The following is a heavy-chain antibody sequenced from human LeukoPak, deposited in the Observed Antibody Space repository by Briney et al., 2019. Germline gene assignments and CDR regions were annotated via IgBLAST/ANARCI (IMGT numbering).Heavy chain of an antibody. J-gene: IGHJ4*02. Sequence: PSETLSLTCTVSGGSVSSGGYYWSWIRQHPGKGLEWIGYIYYSGSTYYNPSLKSRVTISVDTSKNQFSLKLSSVTAADTAVYYCARALSGSYSFDYWGQGTLVTVSS. CDR2: IYYSGST. V-gene: IGHV4-31*03. CDR3: ARALSGSYSFDY. CDR1: GGSVSSGGYY. D-gene: IGHD1-26*01.